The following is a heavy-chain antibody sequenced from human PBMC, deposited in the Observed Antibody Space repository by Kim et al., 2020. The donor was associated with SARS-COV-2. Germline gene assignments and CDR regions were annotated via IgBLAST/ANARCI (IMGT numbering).Heavy chain of an antibody. V-gene: IGHV4-59*01. D-gene: IGHD2-2*02. CDR3: ARVSCSSTSCYKRGAFDI. Sequence: ICFKESTNYNPSLKSRVTISVDTSKNQFSLKLSSVTAADTAVYYCARVSCSSTSCYKRGAFDIWGQGTMVSFSS. J-gene: IGHJ3*02. CDR2: ICFKEST.